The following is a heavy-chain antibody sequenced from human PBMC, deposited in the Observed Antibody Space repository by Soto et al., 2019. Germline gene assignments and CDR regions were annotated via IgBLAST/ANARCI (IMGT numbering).Heavy chain of an antibody. CDR1: GYTFTSYA. CDR2: INAGNGNT. CDR3: TRDPSYYGMDV. Sequence: ASVKVSCKASGYTFTSYAMHWVRQAPGQRLEWMGWINAGNGNTKYSQKFQGRVTITRDTSASTAYMELSSLRSEDTAVYYCTRDPSYYGMDVWGQGTTVTVSS. J-gene: IGHJ6*02. V-gene: IGHV1-3*01.